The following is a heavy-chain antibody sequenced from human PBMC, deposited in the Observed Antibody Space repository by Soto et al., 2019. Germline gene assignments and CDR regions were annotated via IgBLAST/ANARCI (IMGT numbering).Heavy chain of an antibody. CDR3: AKVLTEYCGGDCYSRGAFDI. J-gene: IGHJ3*02. V-gene: IGHV3-23*01. CDR2: ISGSGGST. D-gene: IGHD2-21*02. Sequence: SGGSLRLSCAASGFTFSSYAMSWVRQAPGKGLEWVSAISGSGGSTYYADSVKGRFTISRDNSKNTLYLQMNSLRAEDTAVYYCAKVLTEYCGGDCYSRGAFDIWGQGTMVTVSS. CDR1: GFTFSSYA.